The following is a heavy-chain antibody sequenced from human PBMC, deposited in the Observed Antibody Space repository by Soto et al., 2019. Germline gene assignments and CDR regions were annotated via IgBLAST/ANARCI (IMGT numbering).Heavy chain of an antibody. CDR2: IYYTGTA. D-gene: IGHD3-3*01. J-gene: IGHJ5*02. V-gene: IGHV4-61*01. CDR3: ARHRQYYDSWSGNWFDP. CDR1: GGSVSSGTHY. Sequence: NPSETLALTCTVSGGSVSSGTHYGIWIRQPPGKGLEWIGFIYYTGTATYNPSLKSRVTISVDTSKNQFSLRLSSVTVADTAVYYCARHRQYYDSWSGNWFDPWGQGTLVTVS.